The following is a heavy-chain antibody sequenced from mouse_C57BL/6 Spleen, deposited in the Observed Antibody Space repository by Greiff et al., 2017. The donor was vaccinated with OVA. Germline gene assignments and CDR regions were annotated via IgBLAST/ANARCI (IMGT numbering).Heavy chain of an antibody. Sequence: QVQLQQPGAELVKPGASVKLSCKASGYTFTSYWMHWVKQRPGQGLEWIGMIHPNSGSTNYNEKFKSKATLTVDKSSSTAYMRLSSLTSEDSAVYYCARNWDGGFAYWGQGTLVTVSA. V-gene: IGHV1-64*01. J-gene: IGHJ3*01. CDR3: ARNWDGGFAY. CDR1: GYTFTSYW. CDR2: IHPNSGST. D-gene: IGHD4-1*01.